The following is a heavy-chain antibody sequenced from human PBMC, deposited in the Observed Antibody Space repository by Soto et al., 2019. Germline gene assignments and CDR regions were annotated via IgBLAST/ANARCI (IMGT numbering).Heavy chain of an antibody. CDR1: GGSISSYY. V-gene: IGHV4-59*08. J-gene: IGHJ6*02. CDR3: ARYYYGSGSYAGDYYGMDV. D-gene: IGHD3-10*01. Sequence: QVQLQESGPGLVKPSETLSLTCTVSGGSISSYYWSWIRQPPGKGLEWIGYIYYSGSTNYNPSLKRRVTISVDTSKNQFSLKLSSVTAADTAVYYCARYYYGSGSYAGDYYGMDVWGQGTTVTVSS. CDR2: IYYSGST.